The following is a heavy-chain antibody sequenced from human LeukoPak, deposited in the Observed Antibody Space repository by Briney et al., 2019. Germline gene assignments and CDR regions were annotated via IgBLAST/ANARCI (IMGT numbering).Heavy chain of an antibody. J-gene: IGHJ4*02. CDR2: ISRGGNSK. CDR1: GFRFSDYY. Sequence: GGSLRLSCAASGFRFSDYYMSWIRQAPGKGLEWVSSISRGGNSKYSADSVKGRFTISRDNAKNSLDLQLDSLRPEDTAVYYCARDQFLDSWGQGTLVTVSS. V-gene: IGHV3-11*01. CDR3: ARDQFLDS.